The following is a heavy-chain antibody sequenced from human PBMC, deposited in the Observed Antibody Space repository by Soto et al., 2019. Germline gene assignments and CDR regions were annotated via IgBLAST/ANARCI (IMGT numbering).Heavy chain of an antibody. CDR2: INPSGAST. D-gene: IGHD2-2*01. V-gene: IGHV1-46*01. CDR3: AREARCYACRLPAVGNFDY. CDR1: GYIFTSYY. J-gene: IGHJ4*02. Sequence: QEQLEQPGAEVKKTGASVKVSCKASGYIFTSYYMHWVRQAPGQGLEWKGKINPSGASTSYAQKFQGRVTMTSDMSTTTVYMELSGLRSEDTAVYYCAREARCYACRLPAVGNFDYWGQGTLVTVSS.